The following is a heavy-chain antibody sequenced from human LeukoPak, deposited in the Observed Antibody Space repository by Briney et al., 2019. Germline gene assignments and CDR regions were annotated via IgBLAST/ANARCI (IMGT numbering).Heavy chain of an antibody. CDR3: VRDGEGIAISVNFWFDP. J-gene: IGHJ5*02. V-gene: IGHV1-8*01. CDR2: MNPVTDHT. CDR1: GFSFTNYD. D-gene: IGHD3-10*01. Sequence: ASVKVSCKASGFSFTNYDINWVRQTTGQGLEWMGWMNPVTDHTGYARQFQGRITMTRDTSTSTAYMELRSLTSEDTAVYYCVRDGEGIAISVNFWFDPWGQGTLATVSS.